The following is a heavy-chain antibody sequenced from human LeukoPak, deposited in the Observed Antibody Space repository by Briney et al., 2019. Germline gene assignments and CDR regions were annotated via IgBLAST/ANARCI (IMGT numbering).Heavy chain of an antibody. V-gene: IGHV5-51*01. D-gene: IGHD2-15*01. J-gene: IGHJ4*02. CDR3: ALSSGAYNSAGYFDY. Sequence: GESLKISFKGSGYSFTNYWIGWVRPMPGKGVEWMGIIYPNASDTRYSPSFRGQVTISADKSITTAYLQWNSLKASDTAMYYCALSSGAYNSAGYFDYWGQGALVTVSS. CDR2: IYPNASDT. CDR1: GYSFTNYW.